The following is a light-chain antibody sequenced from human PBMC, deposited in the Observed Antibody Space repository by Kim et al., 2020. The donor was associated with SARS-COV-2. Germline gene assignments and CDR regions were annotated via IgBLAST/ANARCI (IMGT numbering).Light chain of an antibody. J-gene: IGLJ3*02. Sequence: GQSVTISCTGPRSDVGGYNYVSWYQQHPGKAPKLMIYEVSKRPSGVPDRFSGSKSGNTASLTVSGLQAEDEADYYCSSYAGSNNWVFGGGTQLTVL. V-gene: IGLV2-8*01. CDR2: EVS. CDR3: SSYAGSNNWV. CDR1: RSDVGGYNY.